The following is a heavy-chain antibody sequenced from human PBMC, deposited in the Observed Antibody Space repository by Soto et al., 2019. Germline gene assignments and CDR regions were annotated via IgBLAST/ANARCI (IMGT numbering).Heavy chain of an antibody. Sequence: GGSLRLSCAASGFTFSSYSMNWVRQAPGEGLEWVSSISSSSSYIYYADSVKGRFTISRDNAKNSLYLQMNSLRAEDTAVYYCARASSIQNNWFDPWGQGTLVTVSS. J-gene: IGHJ5*02. CDR1: GFTFSSYS. CDR3: ARASSIQNNWFDP. V-gene: IGHV3-21*01. CDR2: ISSSSSYI. D-gene: IGHD6-6*01.